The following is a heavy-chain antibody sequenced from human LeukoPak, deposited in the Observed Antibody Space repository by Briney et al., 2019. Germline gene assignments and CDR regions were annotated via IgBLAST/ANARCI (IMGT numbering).Heavy chain of an antibody. CDR3: TRASVVGVTGLPDY. D-gene: IGHD3-16*01. Sequence: PGRSLRLSCTASGFTSGDYAMTWVRQAPGKGLEWVGFIRNKAYGATPEYAASLKGRFAISRDDSNSIAYLQMNSLKTEDTAVYYCTRASVVGVTGLPDYWGQGTLVTVSS. V-gene: IGHV3-49*04. CDR1: GFTSGDYA. CDR2: IRNKAYGATP. J-gene: IGHJ4*02.